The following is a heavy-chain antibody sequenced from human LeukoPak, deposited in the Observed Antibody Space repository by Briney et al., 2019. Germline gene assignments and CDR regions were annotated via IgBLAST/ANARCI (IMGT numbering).Heavy chain of an antibody. J-gene: IGHJ6*03. Sequence: GGSLRLSRAASGFTIADYTINWVRQAPGKGLEWVSYISSSTSDIYYADSVKGRFTIFRDNAKNSLFLKMNGLRAEDTAVYYCARITSTSYYFHFMDVWGKGTTVIVSS. CDR3: ARITSTSYYFHFMDV. CDR1: GFTIADYT. V-gene: IGHV3-21*06. D-gene: IGHD2/OR15-2a*01. CDR2: ISSSTSDI.